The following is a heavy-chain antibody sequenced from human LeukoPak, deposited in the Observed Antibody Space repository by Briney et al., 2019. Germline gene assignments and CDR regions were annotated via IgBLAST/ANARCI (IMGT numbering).Heavy chain of an antibody. D-gene: IGHD5-18*01. V-gene: IGHV3-33*01. CDR2: IWYDGSNK. J-gene: IGHJ6*02. CDR1: GFTFSSYG. Sequence: GGSLRLSWAASGFTFSSYGMPWVRQAPGKGLEWVAVIWYDGSNKYYADSVKGRFTISRDNSKNTLYLQMNSLRAEDTAVYYCARGYPNYYYYGMDVWGQGTTVTVSS. CDR3: ARGYPNYYYYGMDV.